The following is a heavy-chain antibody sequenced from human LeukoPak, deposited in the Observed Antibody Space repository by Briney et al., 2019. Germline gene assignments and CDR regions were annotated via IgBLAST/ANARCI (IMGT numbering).Heavy chain of an antibody. CDR2: IYYSGNT. V-gene: IGHV4-39*07. D-gene: IGHD1-7*01. CDR3: ARSVTGTTGTDAFDI. Sequence: SETLSLTCTVSGGSISSSTYHWGWIRQPPGKGLEWIGSIYYSGNTYYNPSLKSRVTISVDTSKNQFSLKLSSVTAADTAVYYCARSVTGTTGTDAFDIWGQGTMDTVSS. CDR1: GGSISSSTYH. J-gene: IGHJ3*02.